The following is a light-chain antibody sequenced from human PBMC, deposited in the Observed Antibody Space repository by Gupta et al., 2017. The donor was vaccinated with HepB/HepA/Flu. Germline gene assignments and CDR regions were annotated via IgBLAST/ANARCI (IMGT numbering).Light chain of an antibody. CDR3: CSYTSSSTLLWV. CDR2: DVS. J-gene: IGLJ3*02. Sequence: QSALTQPASVSGSPGQSITISCTGTSSDVGGYNYVSWYQQHPGKAPKLMIYDVSNRPSGVSNRFSGSKSGDTASLTISGLQAEDEADYDCCSYTSSSTLLWVFGGGTKLTVL. CDR1: SSDVGGYNY. V-gene: IGLV2-14*03.